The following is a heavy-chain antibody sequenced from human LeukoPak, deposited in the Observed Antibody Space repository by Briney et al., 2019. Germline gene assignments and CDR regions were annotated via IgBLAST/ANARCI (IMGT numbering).Heavy chain of an antibody. Sequence: GGSLRLSCAASGFTSSSYWMSWVRQAPGKGLEWVANIKQDGSEKYYVDSVKGRFTISRDNAKNSLYLQMNSLRAEDTAVYYCARRSSPQNWGQGTLVTVSS. CDR3: ARRSSPQN. CDR1: GFTSSSYW. D-gene: IGHD6-6*01. J-gene: IGHJ4*02. CDR2: IKQDGSEK. V-gene: IGHV3-7*01.